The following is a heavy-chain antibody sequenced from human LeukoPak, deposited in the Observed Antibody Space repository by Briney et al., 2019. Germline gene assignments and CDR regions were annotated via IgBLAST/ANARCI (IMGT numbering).Heavy chain of an antibody. J-gene: IGHJ4*02. D-gene: IGHD3-3*01. V-gene: IGHV4-59*01. CDR1: GGSISPYY. CDR3: ARGPRFLEWAYFDY. Sequence: SETLSLTCTVSGGSISPYYWSWIRQPPGKGLEWIGYIYYSGSTNYNPSLKSRVTISVDTSKNQFSLKLSSVTAADTAVYYCARGPRFLEWAYFDYWGQGTLVTVSS. CDR2: IYYSGST.